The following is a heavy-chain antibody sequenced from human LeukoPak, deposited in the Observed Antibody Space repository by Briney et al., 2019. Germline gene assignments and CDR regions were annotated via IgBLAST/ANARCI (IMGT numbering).Heavy chain of an antibody. CDR1: GGSLISGGYY. Sequence: PSQTLSLTCTVSGGSLISGGYYWSWIRQHPGKGLEWIGYIYYTGSTYYNPSLKSRVSISVDTSKNQFSLKLSSVTAADTAVYYCARDGVTATSGGFDPWGQGTLVTVSS. CDR2: IYYTGST. D-gene: IGHD2-21*02. V-gene: IGHV4-31*03. J-gene: IGHJ5*02. CDR3: ARDGVTATSGGFDP.